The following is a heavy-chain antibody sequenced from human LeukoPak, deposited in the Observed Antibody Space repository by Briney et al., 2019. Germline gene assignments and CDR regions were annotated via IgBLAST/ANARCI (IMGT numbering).Heavy chain of an antibody. V-gene: IGHV3-23*01. CDR2: ISGSGGST. D-gene: IGHD6-19*01. CDR3: AKFGWSDFFDY. J-gene: IGHJ4*02. CDR1: GFTFSDYY. Sequence: GGSLRLSCAASGFTFSDYYMSWVRQAPGKGLEWVSAISGSGGSTYYADSVKGRFTISRDNSKNTLHLQMNSLRAEDTAVYYCAKFGWSDFFDYWGQGTLVTVSS.